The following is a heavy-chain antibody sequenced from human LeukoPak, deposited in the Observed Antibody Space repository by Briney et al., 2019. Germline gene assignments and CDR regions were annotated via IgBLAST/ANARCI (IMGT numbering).Heavy chain of an antibody. V-gene: IGHV3-23*01. CDR3: AEVMAGTVGYYFDY. CDR2: ISGSGGST. J-gene: IGHJ4*02. D-gene: IGHD6-19*01. CDR1: GFTFSSYA. Sequence: GGSLRLSCAASGFTFSSYAMSWVRQAPGKGREWVSAISGSGGSTYYADSVKGRFTISRDTSKNTLYLQMNSLRAEDTAVYYCAEVMAGTVGYYFDYWGQGTLVTVSS.